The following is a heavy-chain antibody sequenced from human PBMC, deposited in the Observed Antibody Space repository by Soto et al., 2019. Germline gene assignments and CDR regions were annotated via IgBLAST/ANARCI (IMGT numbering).Heavy chain of an antibody. CDR3: ARGGSNDWQVAFDI. CDR1: GGSFSTYY. V-gene: IGHV4-34*01. Sequence: LSETLSLTCVVSGGSFSTYYYSWIRQSPGKGLEWIGEINHNGNNDYSPSLKSRVTMSLDTSKNQFSLKLTSVTAADTAVYYCARGGSNDWQVAFDIWGQGTMVTVSS. J-gene: IGHJ3*02. CDR2: INHNGNN. D-gene: IGHD3-9*01.